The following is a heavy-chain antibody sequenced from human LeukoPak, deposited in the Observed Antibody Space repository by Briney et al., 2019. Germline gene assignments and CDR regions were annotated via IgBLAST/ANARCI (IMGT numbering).Heavy chain of an antibody. Sequence: SETLSLTCSVSGGSISSHYWSWIRQPPGKGLEWIGYIYNSGSTNFTPSLKSRVTMSVDTSKNQISLKLSSVTAADTAVYYCTRGRGWLPDCWGQGTLVTVSS. CDR3: TRGRGWLPDC. D-gene: IGHD5-24*01. CDR1: GGSISSHY. J-gene: IGHJ4*02. CDR2: IYNSGST. V-gene: IGHV4-59*11.